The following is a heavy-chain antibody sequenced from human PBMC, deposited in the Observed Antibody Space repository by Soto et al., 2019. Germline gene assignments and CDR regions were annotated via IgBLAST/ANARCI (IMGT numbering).Heavy chain of an antibody. CDR1: GGSISSGGYY. D-gene: IGHD2-21*02. V-gene: IGHV4-31*03. CDR2: IYYSGST. J-gene: IGHJ4*02. CDR3: AREFVVVTATTFDY. Sequence: QVQLQESGPGLVKPSQTLSLTCTVSGGSISSGGYYWSWIRQHPGKGLEWIGYIYYSGSTYYNPSLKSRVTISVDTSKNQVSLKLSSVTAADTAVYYCAREFVVVTATTFDYWGQGTLVTVSS.